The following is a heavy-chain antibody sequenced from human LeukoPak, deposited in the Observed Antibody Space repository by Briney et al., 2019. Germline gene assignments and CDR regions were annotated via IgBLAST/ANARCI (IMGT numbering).Heavy chain of an antibody. CDR1: GYTFTSYG. J-gene: IGHJ6*02. CDR2: ISAYNGNT. Sequence: ASVKVSFKASGYTFTSYGISWVRQAPGQGLEWMGWISAYNGNTNYAQKLQGRVTMTTDTSTSTAYMELRSLRSDDTAVYYCARGGLRVGATENYYYGMDVWGQGTTVTVSS. V-gene: IGHV1-18*01. D-gene: IGHD1-26*01. CDR3: ARGGLRVGATENYYYGMDV.